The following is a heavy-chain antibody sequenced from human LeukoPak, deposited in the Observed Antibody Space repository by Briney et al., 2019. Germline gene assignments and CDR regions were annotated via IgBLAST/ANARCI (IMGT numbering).Heavy chain of an antibody. V-gene: IGHV3-30*02. D-gene: IGHD1-26*01. CDR1: GFTFSSYG. CDR2: IRYDGSNK. CDR3: ARDNGGSYLIDY. J-gene: IGHJ4*02. Sequence: GGSLRLSCAASGFTFSSYGMHWVRQAPSKGLEWVAFIRYDGSNKYYADSVKGRFTISRDNSKNSLYLQMNSLRAEDTAVYYCARDNGGSYLIDYWGQGTLVTVSS.